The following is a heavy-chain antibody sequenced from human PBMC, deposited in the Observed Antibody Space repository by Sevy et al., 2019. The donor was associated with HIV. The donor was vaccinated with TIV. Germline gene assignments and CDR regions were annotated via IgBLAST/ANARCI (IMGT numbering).Heavy chain of an antibody. Sequence: SETLSLTCAVHDGSFSGYYWNWIRQLPGKGLEWIGEINECGITSYNPSLKSRVTISVDTSKKQFSLKLNSVTAVDSAVYFCARSPPVVVVPGAPSWFDPWGQGTLVTVSS. CDR3: ARSPPVVVVPGAPSWFDP. CDR1: DGSFSGYY. V-gene: IGHV4-34*01. J-gene: IGHJ5*02. CDR2: INECGIT. D-gene: IGHD2-2*01.